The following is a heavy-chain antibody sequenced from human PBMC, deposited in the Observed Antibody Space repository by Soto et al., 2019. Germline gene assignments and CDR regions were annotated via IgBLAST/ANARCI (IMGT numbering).Heavy chain of an antibody. CDR2: IHPDGAT. J-gene: IGHJ5*02. CDR3: GSIAVAEGFDP. V-gene: IGHV3-53*02. CDR1: GFDVSYNY. Sequence: EVLLVETGGALIQPGGSLRLSCAASGFDVSYNYMSWVRQAPGKGLEWLSIIHPDGATYYAGSVKGRFTISRDNSKNTVHLQMNDLRGDDTAVYYCGSIAVAEGFDPWGQATLVTVSS. D-gene: IGHD6-19*01.